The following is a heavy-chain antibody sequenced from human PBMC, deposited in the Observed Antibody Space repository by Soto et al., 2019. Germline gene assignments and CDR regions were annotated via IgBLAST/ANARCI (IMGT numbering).Heavy chain of an antibody. J-gene: IGHJ4*02. CDR1: GFTFSSYA. CDR2: ISSGGENT. CDR3: AKHPGGFYYVTETPWDH. D-gene: IGHD3-10*02. Sequence: DVQLLESGGGLVQPGGSLRLSCAASGFTFSSYAMSWVRQARGKGLEWVSGISSGGENTNYADSVKGRFTISRDNFENTLYLQMNSLRGEDTAVYYCAKHPGGFYYVTETPWDHWGQGALVTVSS. V-gene: IGHV3-23*01.